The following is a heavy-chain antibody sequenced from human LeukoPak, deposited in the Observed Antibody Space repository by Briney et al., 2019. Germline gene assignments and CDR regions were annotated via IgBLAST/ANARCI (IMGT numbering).Heavy chain of an antibody. CDR2: IYYSGST. D-gene: IGHD2-21*01. J-gene: IGHJ4*02. CDR1: GGSISSYY. CDR3: AREGGEGNFDY. Sequence: SETLSLTCTVSGGSISSYYWSWIRQPPGKGLEWIGYIYYSGSTNYNPSLKSRVTISVDTSKNQFSLTLSSVTAADTAVYYCAREGGEGNFDYWGQGTLVTVSS. V-gene: IGHV4-59*01.